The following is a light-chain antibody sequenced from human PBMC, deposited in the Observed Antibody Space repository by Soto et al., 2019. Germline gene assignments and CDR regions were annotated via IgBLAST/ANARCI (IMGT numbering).Light chain of an antibody. V-gene: IGKV1-39*01. Sequence: DIQMTQSPSSLSASVGDRVTISCRASQSLNAFLTWYQQKPGEAPRLLIYGASNLQGGVPSRFSGSGSGTDFTLTISSLQPEDFALYYCQQSYSIPFTFGQGTKLEIK. CDR2: GAS. CDR3: QQSYSIPFT. CDR1: QSLNAF. J-gene: IGKJ2*01.